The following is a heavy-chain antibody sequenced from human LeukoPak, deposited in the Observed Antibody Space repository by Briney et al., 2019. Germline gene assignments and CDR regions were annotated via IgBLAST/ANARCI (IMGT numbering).Heavy chain of an antibody. CDR2: ILVGSGNT. CDR1: GFTFTSTA. CDR3: ASDPPYTSSSAW. Sequence: ASATVSCTASGFTFTSTAVQWVRQARGQRLEWIGWILVGSGNTNYAQMFQERVTLTWDVSTSTAYMVLSSLRSEDTAIYYCASDPPYTSSSAWWGQGTLVTVSS. J-gene: IGHJ4*02. D-gene: IGHD2-2*01. V-gene: IGHV1-58*01.